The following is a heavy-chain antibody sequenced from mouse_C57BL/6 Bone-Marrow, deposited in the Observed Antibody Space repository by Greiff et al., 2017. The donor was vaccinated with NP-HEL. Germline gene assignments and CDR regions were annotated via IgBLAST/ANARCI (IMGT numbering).Heavy chain of an antibody. D-gene: IGHD1-1*01. CDR3: ARSGIYYYGSSYFDY. Sequence: QVQLQQSGAELVRPGPSVKVSCKASGYAFTNYLIEWVKQRPGQGLEWIGVINPGSGGTNYNEKFKGKATLTADKSSSTAYMQLSSLTSEDSAVYFCARSGIYYYGSSYFDYWGQGTTLTVSS. J-gene: IGHJ2*01. V-gene: IGHV1-54*01. CDR2: INPGSGGT. CDR1: GYAFTNYL.